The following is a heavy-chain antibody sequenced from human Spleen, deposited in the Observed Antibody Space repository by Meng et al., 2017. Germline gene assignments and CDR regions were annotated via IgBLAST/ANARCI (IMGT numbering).Heavy chain of an antibody. CDR1: GFTFSSYA. Sequence: GESLKISCAASGFTFSSYAMSWVRQAPGKGLEWVSPISGSGGRTHYADSVKGRFAISRDNSKNTLYLQMNSLRADDTAVYYCAKDGKYYYDSSGSNFDHWGQGTLVTVSS. V-gene: IGHV3-23*01. CDR3: AKDGKYYYDSSGSNFDH. J-gene: IGHJ4*02. D-gene: IGHD3-22*01. CDR2: ISGSGGRT.